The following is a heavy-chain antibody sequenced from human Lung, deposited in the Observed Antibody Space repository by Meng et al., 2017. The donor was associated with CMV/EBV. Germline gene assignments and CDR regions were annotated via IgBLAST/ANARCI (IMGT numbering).Heavy chain of an antibody. D-gene: IGHD2-21*02. CDR2: IYHSGST. Sequence: EAGPGLVKPSGTLSLTCAVSGGAISSSNGWRWVRPPPGKGLEWIGEIYHSGSTNYNPSLKSRVTISEDKSKNQFSLKLSSVTAADTAVYYCARVVTALWGYYFDYWGQGTLVTVSS. V-gene: IGHV4-4*02. CDR1: GGAISSSNG. CDR3: ARVVTALWGYYFDY. J-gene: IGHJ4*02.